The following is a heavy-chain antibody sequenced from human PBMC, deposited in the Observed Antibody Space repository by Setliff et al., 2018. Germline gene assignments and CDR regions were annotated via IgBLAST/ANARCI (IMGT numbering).Heavy chain of an antibody. CDR1: GLPFSNSN. Sequence: PGGSLRLSCVASGLPFSNSNMSWVRQAPGKGLEWVSGLSWRGDNIGYADSVKGRFTISRDNAKNSLYLQMTSLRAEDTAVYYCARDQGSYGYRAFDSWGQGALVTVSS. D-gene: IGHD3-16*01. CDR2: LSWRGDNI. CDR3: ARDQGSYGYRAFDS. J-gene: IGHJ4*02. V-gene: IGHV3-20*04.